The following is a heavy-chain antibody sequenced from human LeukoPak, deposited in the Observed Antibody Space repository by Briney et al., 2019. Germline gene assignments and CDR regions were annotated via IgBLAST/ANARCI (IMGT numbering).Heavy chain of an antibody. CDR3: AKGDGYRAYYFDY. J-gene: IGHJ4*02. CDR1: GFTFSSYG. D-gene: IGHD5-24*01. CDR2: ISYDGSNK. V-gene: IGHV3-30*18. Sequence: QPGRSLRLSCAASGFTFSSYGMHWVRQAPGKGLEWVAVISYDGSNKYYADSVKGRFTIPRDNSKNTLYLQMNSLRAEDTAVYYCAKGDGYRAYYFDYWGQGTLVTVSS.